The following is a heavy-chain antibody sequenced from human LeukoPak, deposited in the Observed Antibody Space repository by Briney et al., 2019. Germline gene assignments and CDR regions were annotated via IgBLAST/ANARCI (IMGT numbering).Heavy chain of an antibody. CDR3: SSTSLAWAGFDY. CDR2: IYSGGST. J-gene: IGHJ4*02. CDR1: GFTVSSNY. D-gene: IGHD2-2*01. Sequence: PGGSLRLSCAASGFTVSSNYVSWVRQAPGKGLEWVSVIYSGGSTYYADSVKGRFTISRDNSKNTLYLQMNSLRAEDTAVYYCSSTSLAWAGFDYWGQGTLVTVSS. V-gene: IGHV3-53*01.